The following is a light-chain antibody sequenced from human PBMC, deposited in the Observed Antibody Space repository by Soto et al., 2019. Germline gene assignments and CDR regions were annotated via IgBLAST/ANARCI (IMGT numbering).Light chain of an antibody. Sequence: EIVLTQSPGTLSLSPGESATLSCRAGQGIGRYLAWFQQKPGQPPRLLIYDASTRATGIPGRFSGSGSGTDFTLTISSLEPEDFAVYYCHQRSNWPLTFGPGTKVEI. CDR2: DAS. CDR1: QGIGRY. V-gene: IGKV3-11*01. J-gene: IGKJ3*01. CDR3: HQRSNWPLT.